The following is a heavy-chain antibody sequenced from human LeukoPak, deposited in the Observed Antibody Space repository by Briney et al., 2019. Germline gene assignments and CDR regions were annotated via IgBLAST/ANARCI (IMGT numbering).Heavy chain of an antibody. CDR1: GYTFTGYY. J-gene: IGHJ4*02. CDR3: ARDHASCSGGSCYLLEN. V-gene: IGHV1-2*02. Sequence: GASVKVSCKASGYTFTGYYMHWVRQAPGQGLEWMGWINPNSGGTNYAQKFQGRVTMTRDTSISTAYMELSRLRSDDTAVYYCARDHASCSGGSCYLLENWGQGTLVTVSS. CDR2: INPNSGGT. D-gene: IGHD2-15*01.